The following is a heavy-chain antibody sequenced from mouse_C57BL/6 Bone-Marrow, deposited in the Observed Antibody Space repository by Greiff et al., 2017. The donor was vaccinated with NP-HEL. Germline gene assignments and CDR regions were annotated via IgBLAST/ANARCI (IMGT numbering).Heavy chain of an antibody. V-gene: IGHV1-82*01. CDR3: ARGGYYFDY. J-gene: IGHJ2*01. CDR1: GYAFSSSW. CDR2: IYPGDGDT. Sequence: QVQLKESGPELVKPGASVKISCKASGYAFSSSWMNWVKQRPGKGLEWIGRIYPGDGDTNYTGKFKGKATLTADKASSTAYMQLSSLTSEDSAVYFCARGGYYFDYWGQGTTLTVSS.